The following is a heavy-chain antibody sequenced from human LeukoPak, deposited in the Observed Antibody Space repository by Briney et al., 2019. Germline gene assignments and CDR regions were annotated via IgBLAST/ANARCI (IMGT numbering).Heavy chain of an antibody. V-gene: IGHV4-4*07. J-gene: IGHJ6*02. CDR2: IYTSGST. CDR3: AKGLSSSLYGMGV. Sequence: SETLSLTCTVSGGSISNYYWSWIRQPAGKGLEWIGRIYTSGSTNYNPSLKSRVTMSIDTSKNQFSLKLNSVTAADTAVYYCAKGLSSSLYGMGVWGQGTTVTVSS. D-gene: IGHD6-13*01. CDR1: GGSISNYY.